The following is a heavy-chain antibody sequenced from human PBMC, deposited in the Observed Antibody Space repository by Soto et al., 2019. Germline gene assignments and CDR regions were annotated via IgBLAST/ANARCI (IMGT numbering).Heavy chain of an antibody. CDR2: AYYSGKT. CDR3: ARASGGAVADFDY. V-gene: IGHV4-31*03. J-gene: IGHJ4*02. Sequence: QVKLQESGPGLVEPSETLSLTCSVSGGSVSSGGYYWNWIRQHPERGLQWIGYAYYSGKTVLNPSLTRRATTSSDTTKNEFSLTLTSMTAADTVVYFCARASGGAVADFDYWGQGTLVTVSS. D-gene: IGHD6-19*01. CDR1: GGSVSSGGYY.